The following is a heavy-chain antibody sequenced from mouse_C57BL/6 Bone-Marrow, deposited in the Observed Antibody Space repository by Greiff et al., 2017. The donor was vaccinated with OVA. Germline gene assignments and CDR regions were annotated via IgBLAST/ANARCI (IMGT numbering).Heavy chain of an antibody. CDR3: AFYYSNYVDY. Sequence: QVQLKQSGAELARPGASVKLSCKASGYTFTSYGISWVKQRTGQGLEWIGAIYPRSGNTYYNEKFKGKATLTADKSSSTAYMELRSLTSEDSAVYFCAFYYSNYVDYWGQGTTLTVSS. CDR1: GYTFTSYG. CDR2: IYPRSGNT. J-gene: IGHJ2*01. V-gene: IGHV1-81*01. D-gene: IGHD2-5*01.